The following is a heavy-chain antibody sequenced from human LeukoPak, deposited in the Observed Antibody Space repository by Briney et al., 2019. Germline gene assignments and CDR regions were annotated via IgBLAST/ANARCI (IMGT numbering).Heavy chain of an antibody. D-gene: IGHD2-21*02. J-gene: IGHJ6*03. Sequence: SETLSLTCTVSGASISNYHWSWLRQPPGMGREWIDYMYDSGNTNYNPSLKSPVTISVDKSKNQFSLKLSSVTAADTDVYYCARGDYYYYYYMDVWGKGTTVTVSS. CDR3: ARGDYYYYYYMDV. V-gene: IGHV4-59*12. CDR2: MYDSGNT. CDR1: GASISNYH.